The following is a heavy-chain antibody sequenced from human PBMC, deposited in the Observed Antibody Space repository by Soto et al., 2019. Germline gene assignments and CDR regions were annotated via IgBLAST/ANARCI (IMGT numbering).Heavy chain of an antibody. CDR3: ARSDGYNFNWLDS. Sequence: QVQLVQSGAEVKTPGASVKVSCKASGYTFTSYDMNWVRQAPGQGLEWMGWMNPNSGNTGYAQKFQGRLTMTRDTAIRIAHMDLSSLRNEDTAVYYCARSDGYNFNWLDSWGQGTLVTVSA. CDR1: GYTFTSYD. V-gene: IGHV1-8*01. D-gene: IGHD5-12*01. J-gene: IGHJ5*01. CDR2: MNPNSGNT.